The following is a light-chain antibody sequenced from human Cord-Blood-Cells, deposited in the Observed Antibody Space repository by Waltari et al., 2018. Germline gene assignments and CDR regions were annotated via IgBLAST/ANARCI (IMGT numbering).Light chain of an antibody. J-gene: IGKJ4*01. CDR2: WAS. Sequence: DIVMTQSPDSLAVSLGERATINCKSSQSVLYSSNNKNYLAWYQQKPGQPHKLLIYWASTRASGVPDRFSGSGSGTDFTLTISSLQAEDVAVYYCQQYYSTPLTFGGGTKVEIK. CDR3: QQYYSTPLT. CDR1: QSVLYSSNNKNY. V-gene: IGKV4-1*01.